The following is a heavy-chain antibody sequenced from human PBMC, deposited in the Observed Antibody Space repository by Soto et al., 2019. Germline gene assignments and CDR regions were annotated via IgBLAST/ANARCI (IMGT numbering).Heavy chain of an antibody. CDR3: ARATSFSGHHGY. Sequence: QLQLQESGPGLVKPSQTLSLACTVSGGSFSSGGYYWSWIRQLPGKGLEWIGYIDYSVSTYYNPSLKSRFTISRDTSKNQFSLKLSSVTAADTAVYYCARATSFSGHHGYWGQGTLVTVSS. CDR2: IDYSVST. V-gene: IGHV4-31*03. J-gene: IGHJ4*02. D-gene: IGHD2-8*02. CDR1: GGSFSSGGYY.